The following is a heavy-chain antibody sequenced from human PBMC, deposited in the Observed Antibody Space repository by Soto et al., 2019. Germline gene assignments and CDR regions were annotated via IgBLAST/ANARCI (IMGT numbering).Heavy chain of an antibody. CDR1: GFTVSSNY. D-gene: IGHD4-17*01. J-gene: IGHJ4*02. CDR3: AIALRPYVFDY. Sequence: EVQLVESGGGLVQPGGSLRLSCAASGFTVSSNYMSWVRQAPGKGLAWGSVIYSGGSTYYADSVKGRFTISRDNSKNTLYLQMNSLTAEDTAVYYFAIALRPYVFDYWCQGTLVTVSS. V-gene: IGHV3-66*01. CDR2: IYSGGST.